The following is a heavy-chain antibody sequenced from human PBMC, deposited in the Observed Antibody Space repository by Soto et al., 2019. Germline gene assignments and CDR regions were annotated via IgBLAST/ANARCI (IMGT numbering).Heavy chain of an antibody. CDR1: GVSISSSQW. J-gene: IGHJ6*02. Sequence: QVQLQESGPGLVKPSGTLSLTCAVSGVSISSSQWWSWVRQPPGKGLEWIGEIYHNERTNYNPSLKSRLTMSLDRSKNQVSLKLSPVTAADTATYSCGRTKDYFYGVDVWGQGTTVTVSS. CDR2: IYHNERT. V-gene: IGHV4-4*02. CDR3: GRTKDYFYGVDV.